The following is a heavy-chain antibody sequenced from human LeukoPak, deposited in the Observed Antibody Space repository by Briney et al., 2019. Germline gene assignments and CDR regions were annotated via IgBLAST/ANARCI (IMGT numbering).Heavy chain of an antibody. J-gene: IGHJ4*02. CDR3: AKGKIPVTGTPLFDY. V-gene: IGHV3-9*03. CDR1: GFTFSSYA. CDR2: ITWNSGSI. D-gene: IGHD6-19*01. Sequence: PGGSLRLSCAASGFTFSSYAMSWVRQAPGKGLEWVSSITWNSGSIDYADSVKGRFTISRDNAKNCLYLQMDSLRAEDMALYYCAKGKIPVTGTPLFDYWGQGTLVTVSS.